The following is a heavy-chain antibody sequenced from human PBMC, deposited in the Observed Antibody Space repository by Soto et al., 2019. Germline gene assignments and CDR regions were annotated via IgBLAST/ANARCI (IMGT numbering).Heavy chain of an antibody. Sequence: QVQLVQSGAEVKKPGSSVKVSCKASGGTFSSYAISWVRQAPGQGLEWMGGIIPIFGTANYAQKFQGRVTITAHKSTSTAYMELSSLRSEDTAVYYCARDSGETRPLLDLGGYFDVWCQGPTVTVSS. D-gene: IGHD3-10*01. CDR1: GGTFSSYA. CDR2: IIPIFGTA. CDR3: ARDSGETRPLLDLGGYFDV. V-gene: IGHV1-69*06. J-gene: IGHJ6*02.